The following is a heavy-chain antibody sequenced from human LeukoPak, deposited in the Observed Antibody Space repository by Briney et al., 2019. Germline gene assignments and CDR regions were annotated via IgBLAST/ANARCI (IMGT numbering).Heavy chain of an antibody. CDR3: AIYAQGAFDI. CDR2: IYYSGST. D-gene: IGHD2-2*02. J-gene: IGHJ3*02. CDR1: GGSISSGGYY. V-gene: IGHV4-31*03. Sequence: SETLSLTCTVSGGSISSGGYYWSRIRQHPGKGLEWIGYIYYSGSTYYNPSLKSRVTISVDTSKNQFSLKLSSVTAADTAVYYCAIYAQGAFDIWGQGTMVTVSS.